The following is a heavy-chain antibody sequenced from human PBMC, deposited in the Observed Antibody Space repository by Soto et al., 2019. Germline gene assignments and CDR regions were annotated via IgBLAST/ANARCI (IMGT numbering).Heavy chain of an antibody. CDR1: GCTFSNYY. CDR3: DRKGNYGRSHDAFDI. CDR2: INPSGGST. Sequence: QVQLVQSGAEVKKPGASVTVSCKASGCTFSNYYINWVRQAPGQGPEWMGTINPSGGSTSYAQKFQGRVTMTRVTATNRVYMDLSRLTFEGTTVYYCDRKGNYGRSHDAFDIWGQGTMVTVSS. J-gene: IGHJ3*02. V-gene: IGHV1-46*03. D-gene: IGHD1-7*01.